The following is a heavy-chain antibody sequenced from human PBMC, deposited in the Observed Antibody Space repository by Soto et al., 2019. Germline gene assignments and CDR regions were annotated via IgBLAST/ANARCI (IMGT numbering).Heavy chain of an antibody. CDR2: IYYSGST. CDR3: ARHVLGIAAAGTYNWFDP. Sequence: SETLSLTCTVSGGSISSGGYYWSWIRQHPGKGLEWIGYIYYSGSTYYNPSLKSRVTISVDTSKNQFSLKLSSVTAADTAVYYCARHVLGIAAAGTYNWFDPWGQGTLVTVSS. D-gene: IGHD6-13*01. J-gene: IGHJ5*02. CDR1: GGSISSGGYY. V-gene: IGHV4-39*01.